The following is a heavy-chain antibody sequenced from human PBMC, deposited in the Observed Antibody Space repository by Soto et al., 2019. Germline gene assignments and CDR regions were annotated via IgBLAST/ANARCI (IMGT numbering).Heavy chain of an antibody. J-gene: IGHJ4*02. CDR2: ISAYNGNT. CDR1: GYTFTSYG. Sequence: QVQLVQSGAEVKKPGASVKVSCKASGYTFTSYGISWVRQAPGQGLEWMGWISAYNGNTNYAQKLQGRVTXXTXTXXSTANMELRSMRSDDTAVYYCAGEGQWLVYRLIDYWGQGTLVTVSS. V-gene: IGHV1-18*01. CDR3: AGEGQWLVYRLIDY. D-gene: IGHD6-19*01.